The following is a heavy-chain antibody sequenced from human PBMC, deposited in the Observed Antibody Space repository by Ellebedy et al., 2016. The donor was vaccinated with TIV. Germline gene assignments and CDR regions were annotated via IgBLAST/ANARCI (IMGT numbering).Heavy chain of an antibody. CDR3: ARGLIAVTGTLFFDW. CDR1: VGSFSGYY. D-gene: IGHD6-19*01. Sequence: GSLRLXXAVYVGSFSGYYWSWIRQPPGKGLEWIGEINHTGSTNYNPSLKSRVTISVDTSKNQFSLKLSSVTAADTAVYYCARGLIAVTGTLFFDWWGQGTLVTVSS. J-gene: IGHJ4*02. V-gene: IGHV4-34*01. CDR2: INHTGST.